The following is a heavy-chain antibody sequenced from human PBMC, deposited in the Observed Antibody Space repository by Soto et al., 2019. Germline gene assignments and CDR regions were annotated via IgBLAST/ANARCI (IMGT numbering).Heavy chain of an antibody. D-gene: IGHD6-6*01. CDR3: ARDPGSSSGLGNY. V-gene: IGHV3-21*01. CDR2: ISSSSSYI. CDR1: GFTFSSYS. Sequence: EVQLVESGGGLVKPGGSLRLSCAASGFTFSSYSMNWVRQAPGKGLEWVSSISSSSSYIYYADSVKGRFTISRDNAKNSLYLQMNSLRAEDTAVYYCARDPGSSSGLGNYWGQGTLGTVSS. J-gene: IGHJ4*02.